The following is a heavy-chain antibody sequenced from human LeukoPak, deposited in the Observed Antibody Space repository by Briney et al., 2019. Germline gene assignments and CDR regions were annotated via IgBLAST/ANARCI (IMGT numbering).Heavy chain of an antibody. CDR2: IYYSGST. V-gene: IGHV4-59*01. CDR3: ARGVDGYNLAGFDY. CDR1: GGSISSYY. Sequence: SETLSLTCTVSGGSISSYYWSWIRQPPGKGLEWIGYIYYSGSTNYNPSLKSRVTISVDTSKNQFSLKLSSVTAADTAVYYCARGVDGYNLAGFDYWGQGTLVTVSS. J-gene: IGHJ4*02. D-gene: IGHD5-24*01.